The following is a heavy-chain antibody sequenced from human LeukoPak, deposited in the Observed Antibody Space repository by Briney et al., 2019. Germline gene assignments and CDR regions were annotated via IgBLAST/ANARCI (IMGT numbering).Heavy chain of an antibody. Sequence: SETLSLTCAVYGGSFSGYYWSWIRQPPGKGLEWIGEINHSGSTNYNPSLKSRVTITVDTSKNQFSLKLSSVTAADTAVYYCARQNGGSWNYYYYMDVWGKGTTVTVSS. CDR2: INHSGST. V-gene: IGHV4-34*01. CDR3: ARQNGGSWNYYYYMDV. D-gene: IGHD1-26*01. J-gene: IGHJ6*03. CDR1: GGSFSGYY.